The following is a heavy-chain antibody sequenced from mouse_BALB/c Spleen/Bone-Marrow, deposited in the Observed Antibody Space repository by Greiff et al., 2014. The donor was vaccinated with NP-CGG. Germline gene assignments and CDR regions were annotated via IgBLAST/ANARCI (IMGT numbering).Heavy chain of an antibody. Sequence: VQLVESGPGLVAPSQSLSITCTVSGFSLTSYGVHWVRQPPGKGLEWLGVIWAGGSTNYNSALMSRLSISKDNSKGQVFLKMNSLQTDDTAMYYCAREGSTMITTPFAYWGQGTLVTVSA. CDR1: GFSLTSYG. CDR2: IWAGGST. J-gene: IGHJ3*01. CDR3: AREGSTMITTPFAY. V-gene: IGHV2-9*02. D-gene: IGHD2-4*01.